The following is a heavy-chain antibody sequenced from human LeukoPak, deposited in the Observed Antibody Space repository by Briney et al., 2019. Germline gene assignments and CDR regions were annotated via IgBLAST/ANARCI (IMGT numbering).Heavy chain of an antibody. J-gene: IGHJ3*02. CDR1: GGSINNYY. D-gene: IGHD3-22*01. CDR3: ARDLRIYDSSGYYAFDI. V-gene: IGHV4-59*01. CDR2: LYNRGST. Sequence: SETLSLTCTASGGSINNYYWSWIRQPPGKGLEWIGYLYNRGSTNYNPSLKSRVTISGDTSKSQFSLKLTSVTAADTAVYYCARDLRIYDSSGYYAFDIWGQGTMVTVSS.